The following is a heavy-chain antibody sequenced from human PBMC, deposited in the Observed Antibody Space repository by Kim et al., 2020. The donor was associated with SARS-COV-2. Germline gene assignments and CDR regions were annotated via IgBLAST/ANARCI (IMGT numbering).Heavy chain of an antibody. CDR3: AKGNTAMPFLSYYFDY. CDR1: GFTFGDYA. J-gene: IGHJ4*02. CDR2: ISWNSGSI. V-gene: IGHV3-9*01. D-gene: IGHD5-18*01. Sequence: GGSLRLSCAASGFTFGDYAMHWVRQAPGKGLEWVSGISWNSGSIGYADSVKGRFTISRDNAKNSLYLQMNSLRAEDTALYYCAKGNTAMPFLSYYFDYWGQGTLVTVSS.